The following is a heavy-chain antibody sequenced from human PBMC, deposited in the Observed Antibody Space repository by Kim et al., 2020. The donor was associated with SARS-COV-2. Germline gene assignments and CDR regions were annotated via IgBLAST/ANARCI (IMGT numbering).Heavy chain of an antibody. V-gene: IGHV3-43*02. CDR3: VSGKKWLIKN. CDR1: GFSFAAYA. CDR2: ISCDGGVI. Sequence: GGSLRLSCAASGFSFAAYAINWVRQAPGKGLEWVSFISCDGGVIKYADSVKGRFTISRDTSKKQVYLQMNSQRGEYTGLYYCVSGKKWLIKNWGQGTQVTVSS. J-gene: IGHJ4*02. D-gene: IGHD3-22*01.